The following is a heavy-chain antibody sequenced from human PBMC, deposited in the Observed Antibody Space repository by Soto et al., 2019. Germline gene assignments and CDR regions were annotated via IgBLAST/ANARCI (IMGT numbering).Heavy chain of an antibody. CDR1: CYTFTSYG. CDR3: ARVRRGYSGYDSDY. V-gene: IGHV1-18*01. J-gene: IGHJ4*02. Sequence: SEEVSFKASCYTFTSYGISWVRQAPGQGLEWMGWISAYNGNTNYAQKLQGRVTMTTDTSTSTAYMELRSLRSDDTAVYYCARVRRGYSGYDSDYWGQGTLVTVSS. D-gene: IGHD5-12*01. CDR2: ISAYNGNT.